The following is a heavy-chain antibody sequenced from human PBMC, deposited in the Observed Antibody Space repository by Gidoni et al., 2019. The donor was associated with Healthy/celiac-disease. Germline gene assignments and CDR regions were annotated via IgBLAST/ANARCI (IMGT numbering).Heavy chain of an antibody. J-gene: IGHJ4*02. CDR3: AKNPGPAAADPPTYFDY. CDR2: ISYDGSNK. D-gene: IGHD6-25*01. V-gene: IGHV3-30*18. Sequence: QVQLVESGGGVVQPGRSLRLSCAASGFTFSSYGMHWVRQAPGKGLEWVAVISYDGSNKYYADSVKGRFTISRDNSKNTLYLQMNSLRAEDTAVYYCAKNPGPAAADPPTYFDYWGQGTLVTVSS. CDR1: GFTFSSYG.